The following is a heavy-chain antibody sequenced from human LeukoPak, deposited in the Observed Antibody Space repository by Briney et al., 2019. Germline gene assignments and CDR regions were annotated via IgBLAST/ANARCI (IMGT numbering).Heavy chain of an antibody. CDR1: GFTFSSYG. Sequence: GGSLRLSCAASGFTFSSYGMSWVRQAPGNGLEWVSAISGSGGSTYYADSVKGRFTISRDNSKNTLYLQMNSLRAEDTAVYYCAKGNPSDIVVVVADAFDIWGQGTMVTVSS. CDR3: AKGNPSDIVVVVADAFDI. D-gene: IGHD2-15*01. V-gene: IGHV3-23*01. CDR2: ISGSGGST. J-gene: IGHJ3*02.